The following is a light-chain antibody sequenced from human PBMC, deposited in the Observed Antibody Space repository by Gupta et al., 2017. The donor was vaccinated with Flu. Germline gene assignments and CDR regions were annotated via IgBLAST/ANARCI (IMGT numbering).Light chain of an antibody. CDR2: GAS. CDR1: QSVSSSY. J-gene: IGKJ1*01. V-gene: IGKV3-20*01. CDR3: QQEGSELPAWT. Sequence: IVLTQSPGTLSLSPGERATLSCRASQSVSSSYLAWYQQKPGQAPRRLIYGASSRATGSQDRCSGSGAGTDCNLTIIRREPEDFEVNYCQQEGSELPAWTFGQGTKVEIK.